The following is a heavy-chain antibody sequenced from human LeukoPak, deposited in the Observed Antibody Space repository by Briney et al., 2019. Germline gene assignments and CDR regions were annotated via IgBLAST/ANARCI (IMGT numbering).Heavy chain of an antibody. J-gene: IGHJ4*02. V-gene: IGHV1-8*03. CDR1: GYTFTSYD. CDR3: ARSRTVVTTLYPHSDY. CDR2: MNPNSGNT. Sequence: ASVKVSCKASGYTFTSYDINWVRQATGQGLEWMGWMNPNSGNTGYAQKFQGRVTITRNTSISTAYMELSSLRSEDTAVYYCARSRTVVTTLYPHSDYWGQGTLVTVSS. D-gene: IGHD4-23*01.